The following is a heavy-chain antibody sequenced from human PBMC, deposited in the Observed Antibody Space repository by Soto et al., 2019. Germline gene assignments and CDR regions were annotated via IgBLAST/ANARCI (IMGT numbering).Heavy chain of an antibody. V-gene: IGHV3-33*01. CDR3: ARDHHTAMVQDV. J-gene: IGHJ6*02. D-gene: IGHD5-18*01. CDR1: GFTFSSYG. Sequence: GGSLRLSCAASGFTFSSYGMHWVRQAPGKGLEWVAVIWYDGSNKYYTDSVKGRFTISRDNSKSTLYLQMNSLRAEDTAVYYCARDHHTAMVQDVWGQGTTVTVSS. CDR2: IWYDGSNK.